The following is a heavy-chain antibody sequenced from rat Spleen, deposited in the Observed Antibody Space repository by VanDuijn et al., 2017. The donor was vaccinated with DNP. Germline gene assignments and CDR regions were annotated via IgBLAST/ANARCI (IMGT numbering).Heavy chain of an antibody. Sequence: EVQLQESGPGLVKPSQSLSLTCSVTGYSIISNYWGWIRQFPRNKMEYIGHISYSGTTNYNPSLKSRISITRDTSKNQFFLQLNSVTTEDTATYYCAKNSGYYFDYWGQGVMVTVSS. CDR1: GYSIISNY. CDR3: AKNSGYYFDY. J-gene: IGHJ2*01. V-gene: IGHV3-1*01. CDR2: ISYSGTT. D-gene: IGHD4-3*01.